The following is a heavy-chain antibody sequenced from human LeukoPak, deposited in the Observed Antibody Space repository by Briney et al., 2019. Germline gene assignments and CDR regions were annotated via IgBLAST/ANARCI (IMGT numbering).Heavy chain of an antibody. Sequence: GGSLRLSCAASGFTFSSYAMSWVRQAPGKGLEWVSATSGSDRSTYHADSYYADSVRGRFTISRDNSKNTLYLQMNSLRAEDTAVYYCAKTQYSTGWHFDYWGQGALVTVSS. J-gene: IGHJ4*02. D-gene: IGHD6-19*01. CDR2: TSGSDRST. CDR3: AKTQYSTGWHFDY. CDR1: GFTFSSYA. V-gene: IGHV3-23*01.